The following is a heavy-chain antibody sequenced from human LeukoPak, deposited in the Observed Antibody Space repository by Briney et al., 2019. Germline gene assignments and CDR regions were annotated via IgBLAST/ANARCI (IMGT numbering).Heavy chain of an antibody. V-gene: IGHV3-74*01. CDR1: EFTFSNNW. J-gene: IGHJ4*02. CDR3: ARDGSLPDY. Sequence: PGGSLRLSCAASEFTFSNNWLHWVRQAPGEGLVWVSFINSDGSSTSYADYVKGRFTISRDNARNTLYLQMKSLRVEDTAVYYCARDGSLPDYWGQGTLVTVSP. CDR2: INSDGSST.